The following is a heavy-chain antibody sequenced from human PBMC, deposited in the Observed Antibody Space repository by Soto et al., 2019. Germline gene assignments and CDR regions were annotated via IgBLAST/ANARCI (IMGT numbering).Heavy chain of an antibody. CDR3: ARGGSYYYDSSGYYQFLDY. J-gene: IGHJ4*02. CDR2: IYHSGST. Sequence: SSETLSLTCAVSGYSISSGYYWGWIRQPPGKGLEWIGSIYHSGSTYYNPSLKSRVTISVDTSKNQFSLKLSSVTAADTAVYYCARGGSYYYDSSGYYQFLDYWGQGTLVTVSS. CDR1: GYSISSGYY. D-gene: IGHD3-22*01. V-gene: IGHV4-38-2*01.